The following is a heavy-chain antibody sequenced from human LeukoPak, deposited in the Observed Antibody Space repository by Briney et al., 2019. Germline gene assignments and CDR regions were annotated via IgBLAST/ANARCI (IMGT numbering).Heavy chain of an antibody. V-gene: IGHV3-23*01. CDR2: ISGSGGST. CDR3: AKGRDYYGSGSYLAY. CDR1: GFTFSSYA. Sequence: GGSLRLSCAASGFTFSSYAMSWVRQAPGKGLEWVSAISGSGGSTYYADSVKGRFTISRDNSKNTLCLQMNSLRAEDTAVYYCAKGRDYYGSGSYLAYWGQGTLVTVSS. J-gene: IGHJ4*02. D-gene: IGHD3-10*01.